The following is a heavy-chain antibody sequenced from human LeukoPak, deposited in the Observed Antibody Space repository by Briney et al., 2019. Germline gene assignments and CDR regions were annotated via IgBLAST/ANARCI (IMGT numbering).Heavy chain of an antibody. J-gene: IGHJ1*01. D-gene: IGHD2-15*01. CDR3: ARAQRRVVAATSVMTTEH. CDR2: INPNSGGT. V-gene: IGHV1-2*02. Sequence: ASVKVSCKASGYTFTGYYMHWVRQAPGQGLEWMGWINPNSGGTNYARKFQGRVTMTRDTSISTAYMELSRLRSDDTAVYYCARAQRRVVAATSVMTTEHWGQGTLVTVSS. CDR1: GYTFTGYY.